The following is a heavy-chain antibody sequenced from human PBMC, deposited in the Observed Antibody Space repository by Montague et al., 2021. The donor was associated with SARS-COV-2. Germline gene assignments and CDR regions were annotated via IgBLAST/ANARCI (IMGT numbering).Heavy chain of an antibody. D-gene: IGHD2-2*01. CDR1: GFTFSSYS. J-gene: IGHJ6*02. CDR3: ASYQNYYYYYGMDV. CDR2: ISSSGSYI. V-gene: IGHV3-21*01. Sequence: SLRLSCAASGFTFSSYSMNWVRQAPGKGLEWVSSISSSGSYIYYADSVKGRFTISRDNAKNSLYLRMNSLRAEDTAVYYCASYQNYYYYYGMDVWGQGTTVTVSS.